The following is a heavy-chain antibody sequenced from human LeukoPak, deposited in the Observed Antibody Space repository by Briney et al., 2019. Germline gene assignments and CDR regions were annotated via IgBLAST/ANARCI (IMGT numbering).Heavy chain of an antibody. CDR3: ARGDYASYYYYMDV. V-gene: IGHV4-59*01. Sequence: SETLSLTCTVSGGSISSYYWSWIRQPPGKGLEWIGYIYYSGSTNYNPSLKSRVTISVDTSKNQFSLKLSSVTAAGTAVYYCARGDYASYYYYMDVWGKGTTVTVSS. J-gene: IGHJ6*03. D-gene: IGHD4-17*01. CDR1: GGSISSYY. CDR2: IYYSGST.